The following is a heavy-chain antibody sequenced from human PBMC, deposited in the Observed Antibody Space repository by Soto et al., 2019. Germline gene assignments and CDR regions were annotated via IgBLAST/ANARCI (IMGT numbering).Heavy chain of an antibody. CDR3: ARAALDPLWSSLDF. CDR1: GYTFTSYY. J-gene: IGHJ4*02. CDR2: INPSGGST. Sequence: QVQLVQSGAEVKKPGASVKVSCKASGYTFTSYYMHWVRQAPGQGLEWMGIINPSGGSTSYAQKYQGRGTMTRDTSTSTVYIELSSLRSEDTAVYYCARAALDPLWSSLDFGGQGTLVTVSS. D-gene: IGHD3-10*01. V-gene: IGHV1-46*01.